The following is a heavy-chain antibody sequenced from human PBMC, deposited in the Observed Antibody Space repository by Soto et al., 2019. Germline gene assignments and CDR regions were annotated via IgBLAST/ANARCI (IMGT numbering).Heavy chain of an antibody. CDR3: ARVLYSGGYYYFDY. Sequence: SETLSLTCTVSGGSISSGGYYWSWIRQHPGKGLERIGYIYYSGSTYYNPALKSRVTITVNTSKKQFSLKLSNVTAADPAVYYCARVLYSGGYYYFDYWSQGTLVTVSS. J-gene: IGHJ4*02. CDR2: IYYSGST. D-gene: IGHD3-22*01. CDR1: GGSISSGGYY. V-gene: IGHV4-31*02.